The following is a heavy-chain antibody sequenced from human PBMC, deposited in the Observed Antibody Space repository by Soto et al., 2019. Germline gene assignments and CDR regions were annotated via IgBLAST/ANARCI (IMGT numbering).Heavy chain of an antibody. V-gene: IGHV3-30*04. CDR3: ARTRNGGVADSFDS. J-gene: IGHJ5*01. CDR2: ISRDGSYI. CDR1: GFTFSRHA. Sequence: TGGSLRLSCAASGFTFSRHAIHWVRLTPGRGLEWVLAISRDGSYIYYTDSVKGRFTVSRDNSKNTVFVQMNRLIPDDTALYFSARTRNGGVADSFDSWGQGTRVTVSS. D-gene: IGHD3-3*01.